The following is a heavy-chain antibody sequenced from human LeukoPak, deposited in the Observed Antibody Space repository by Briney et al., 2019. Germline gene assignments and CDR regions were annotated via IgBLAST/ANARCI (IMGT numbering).Heavy chain of an antibody. CDR3: AREEDTYYYDSSGYDDY. CDR2: TKQDGSEK. V-gene: IGHV3-7*01. Sequence: GGSLRLSCAASGFTFSSYWISWVRQAPGKGLEWVANTKQDGSEKYYVDSVKGRFTISRDNAKNSLYLQMNSLRAEDTAVYYCAREEDTYYYDSSGYDDYWGQGTLVTVSS. D-gene: IGHD3-22*01. J-gene: IGHJ4*02. CDR1: GFTFSSYW.